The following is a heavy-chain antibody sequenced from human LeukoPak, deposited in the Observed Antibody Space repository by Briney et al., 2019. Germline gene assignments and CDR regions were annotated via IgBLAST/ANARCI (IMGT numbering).Heavy chain of an antibody. D-gene: IGHD6-13*01. V-gene: IGHV3-30*01. CDR2: ISYDGSNK. CDR1: GFTLSSYA. J-gene: IGHJ4*02. CDR3: ARGYSSSWNPFDY. Sequence: GGSLRLSCAASGFTLSSYAMHWVRQAPGKGLEWVAVISYDGSNKYYADSVKGRFTISRDNSKNTLYLQMNSLRAEDTAVYYCARGYSSSWNPFDYWGQGTLVTVSS.